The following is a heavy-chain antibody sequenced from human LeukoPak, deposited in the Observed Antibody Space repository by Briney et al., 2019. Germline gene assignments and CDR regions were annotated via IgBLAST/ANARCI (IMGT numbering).Heavy chain of an antibody. V-gene: IGHV4-39*07. CDR3: ARGQQNYGDLYYFDY. D-gene: IGHD4-17*01. J-gene: IGHJ4*02. Sequence: PSETLSLTCTVSGGSISSSAYYWSWIRQPPGKGLEWIGRIYTSGSTNYNPSLKSRVTMSVDTSKNQFSLKLSSVTAADTAVYYCARGQQNYGDLYYFDYWGQGTLVTVSS. CDR2: IYTSGST. CDR1: GGSISSSAYY.